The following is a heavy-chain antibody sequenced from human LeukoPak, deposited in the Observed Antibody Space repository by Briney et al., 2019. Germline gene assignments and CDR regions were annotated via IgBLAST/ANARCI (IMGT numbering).Heavy chain of an antibody. J-gene: IGHJ4*02. V-gene: IGHV4-38-2*02. CDR2: ISHSGST. CDR1: GHSISDDFF. D-gene: IGHD6-13*01. CDR3: AIRAHGRRIAAAGLRN. Sequence: PSETLSLTCTVSGHSISDDFFWGWIRQPPGKSLEWIGNISHSGSTYNNPSLNSRVTMSLDTFKNQFSLKLSSVTAADTAVYYCAIRAHGRRIAAAGLRNWGQGTLVTVSS.